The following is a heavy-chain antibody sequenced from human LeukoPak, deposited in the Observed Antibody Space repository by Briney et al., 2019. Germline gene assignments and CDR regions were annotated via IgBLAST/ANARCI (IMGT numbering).Heavy chain of an antibody. Sequence: SETLSLTCTVSGGSISSYYWSWIRQPPGKGLEWIGYIYYSGSTNYNPSLKSRVTISVDTSKNQFSLKLSSVTAADTAVYYCARGPLADDCGDYVPIYWGQGTLVTVSS. CDR2: IYYSGST. J-gene: IGHJ4*02. V-gene: IGHV4-59*01. D-gene: IGHD4-17*01. CDR1: GGSISSYY. CDR3: ARGPLADDCGDYVPIY.